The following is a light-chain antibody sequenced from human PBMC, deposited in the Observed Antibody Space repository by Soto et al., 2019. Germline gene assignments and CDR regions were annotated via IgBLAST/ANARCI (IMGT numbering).Light chain of an antibody. J-gene: IGLJ2*01. V-gene: IGLV3-1*01. CDR2: QDS. CDR1: KLGDKY. CDR3: QAWDSSVVV. Sequence: SYELTQPPSVSVSPGQTASITCSGHKLGDKYACWYQQKPGQSPVLVIYQDSKRPSGIPERSSGSNSGNTATLTISGTQAMDEADYYCQAWDSSVVVFGGGTQLTVL.